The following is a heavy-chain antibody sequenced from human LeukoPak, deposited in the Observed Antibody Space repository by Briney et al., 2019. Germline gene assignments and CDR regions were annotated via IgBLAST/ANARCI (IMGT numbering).Heavy chain of an antibody. J-gene: IGHJ6*02. CDR1: GYTFTGYY. CDR3: ASPLEAVAGTPLGMDV. CDR2: INPNSGGT. D-gene: IGHD6-19*01. V-gene: IGHV1-2*02. Sequence: ASVKVSCKASGYTFTGYYMHWVRQAPGQGPEWMGWINPNSGGTNYAQKFQGRVTMTRDTSISTAYMELSRLRPDDTAVYYCASPLEAVAGTPLGMDVWGQGTTVTVSS.